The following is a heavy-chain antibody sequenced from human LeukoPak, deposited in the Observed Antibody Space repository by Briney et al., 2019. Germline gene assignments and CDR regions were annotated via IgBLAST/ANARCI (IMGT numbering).Heavy chain of an antibody. Sequence: PSETLSLTCNVSGGSISSSSHYWGWIRQPPGKGLEWIGSIYHSGSTYYNPSLKSRVTISVYTSKNQFSLKLSSVTAADTAVFYCARVRMTGYYNYYYYGMDVWGQGTTVTVSS. J-gene: IGHJ6*02. CDR1: GGSISSSSHY. V-gene: IGHV4-39*01. CDR3: ARVRMTGYYNYYYYGMDV. D-gene: IGHD3-9*01. CDR2: IYHSGST.